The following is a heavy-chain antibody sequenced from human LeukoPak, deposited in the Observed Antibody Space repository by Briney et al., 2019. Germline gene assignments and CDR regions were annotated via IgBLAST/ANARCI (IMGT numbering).Heavy chain of an antibody. CDR3: AGEGYYGAFDI. V-gene: IGHV3-11*06. J-gene: IGHJ3*02. D-gene: IGHD3-10*01. Sequence: GGSLRLSCAASGFTFSDYYMTWIRQAPGKGLEWVSSITSSSSAINYADSVKGRFTISRDNARDSLYLQMNSLRDEDTAVYYCAGEGYYGAFDIWGQGTMVTVSS. CDR1: GFTFSDYY. CDR2: ITSSSSAI.